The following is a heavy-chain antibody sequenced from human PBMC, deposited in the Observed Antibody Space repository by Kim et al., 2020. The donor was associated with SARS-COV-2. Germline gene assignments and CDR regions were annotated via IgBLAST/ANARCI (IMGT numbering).Heavy chain of an antibody. D-gene: IGHD3-9*01. CDR3: AFDILTGYFHGMDV. Sequence: YADSVKGRFTSSRDKAKNSLYLQMNSLRAEDTAVYYCAFDILTGYFHGMDVWGQGTTVTVSS. V-gene: IGHV3-11*04. J-gene: IGHJ6*02.